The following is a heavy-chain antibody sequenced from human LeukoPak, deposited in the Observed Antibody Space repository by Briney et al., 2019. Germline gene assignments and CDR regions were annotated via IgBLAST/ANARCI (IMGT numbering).Heavy chain of an antibody. V-gene: IGHV4-4*07. CDR2: IYSSGST. Sequence: PSETLSLTCTVSGGSISSYYWSWIRQPAGKGLEWIGRIYSSGSTNYNPSLKSRITMSVDTSRNQFSLKLSSVTAADTAVYYCARSLMDEAAAWGQGTLVTVSS. CDR1: GGSISSYY. J-gene: IGHJ4*02. D-gene: IGHD6-13*01. CDR3: ARSLMDEAAA.